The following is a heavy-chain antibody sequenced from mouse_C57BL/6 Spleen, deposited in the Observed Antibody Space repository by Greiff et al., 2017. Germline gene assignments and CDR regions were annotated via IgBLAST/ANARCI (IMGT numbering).Heavy chain of an antibody. CDR1: GFTFSSYG. CDR3: ARPTTPWYFDV. J-gene: IGHJ1*03. D-gene: IGHD2-13*01. CDR2: ISSGGSYT. Sequence: EVMLVESGGDLVKPGGSLKLSCAASGFTFSSYGMSWVRQTPDKRLEWVATISSGGSYTYYPDSVKGRCTISRDNAKNTLYLQMSSLTSEDTAMYYCARPTTPWYFDVWGTGTMVTVSS. V-gene: IGHV5-6*01.